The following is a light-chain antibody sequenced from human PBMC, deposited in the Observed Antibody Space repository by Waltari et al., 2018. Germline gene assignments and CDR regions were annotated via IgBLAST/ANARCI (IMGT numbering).Light chain of an antibody. CDR3: AAWDDSLNGHWV. Sequence: QSVLTQPPSASGTPEQRVTISCSGSSSNIGSNTVNWYQQLPGTAPKLLIYSKNQRPSGVPDRFSGSKSGTSASLAISGLQSEDEADYYCAAWDDSLNGHWVFGGGTKLTVL. CDR2: SKN. J-gene: IGLJ3*02. CDR1: SSNIGSNT. V-gene: IGLV1-44*01.